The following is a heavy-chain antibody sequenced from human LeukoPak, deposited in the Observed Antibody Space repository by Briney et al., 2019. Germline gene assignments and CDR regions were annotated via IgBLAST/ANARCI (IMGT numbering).Heavy chain of an antibody. Sequence: GGSLRLSCTASGLSFTTGGMHWVRQAPGKGLEWLAFIQNDGSSKYFADSVKGRFTISRDNSKNTLYLQMNSLRAEDTAVYYCAKRGAEVGTTTAPGDYWGQGSLVTVSS. V-gene: IGHV3-30*02. J-gene: IGHJ4*02. CDR3: AKRGAEVGTTTAPGDY. CDR1: GLSFTTGG. D-gene: IGHD1-26*01. CDR2: IQNDGSSK.